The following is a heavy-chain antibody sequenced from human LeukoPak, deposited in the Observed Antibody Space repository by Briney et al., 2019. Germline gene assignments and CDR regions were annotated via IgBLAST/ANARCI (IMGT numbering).Heavy chain of an antibody. CDR3: AREHGVREKYFDY. CDR1: GFTVSSNY. CDR2: IYSGGST. Sequence: GGSLRLSCAASGFTVSSNYMSWVRQAPGKELEWVSVIYSGGSTYYADSVKGRFTISRDNSKNTLYLQMNSLRAVDTAVYYCAREHGVREKYFDYWGQGTLVTVSS. J-gene: IGHJ4*02. D-gene: IGHD2-8*01. V-gene: IGHV3-53*05.